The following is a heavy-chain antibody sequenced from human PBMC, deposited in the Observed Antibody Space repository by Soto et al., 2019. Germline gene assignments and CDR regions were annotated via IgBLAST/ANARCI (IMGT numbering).Heavy chain of an antibody. Sequence: EVQLLESGGGLVQPGGSLRLSCAASGFTFSSYAMSWVRQAPGKGLEWVSAISGSGGSTYYADSVKGRFTISRDNSKNTLYLQMNSLRAEDAAVYYCAKNVWGITIFGGMDVWGQGTTVTVSS. CDR3: AKNVWGITIFGGMDV. V-gene: IGHV3-23*01. J-gene: IGHJ6*02. CDR2: ISGSGGST. D-gene: IGHD3-9*01. CDR1: GFTFSSYA.